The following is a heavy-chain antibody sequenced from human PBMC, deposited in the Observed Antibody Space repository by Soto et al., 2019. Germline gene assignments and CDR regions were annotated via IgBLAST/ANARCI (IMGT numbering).Heavy chain of an antibody. D-gene: IGHD5-18*01. CDR1: GGTFSSYA. CDR2: IIPIFGTA. Sequence: QVQLVQSGAEVKKPGSSVKVSCKASGGTFSSYAISWVRQAPGQGLEWMGGIIPIFGTANYAQKFQGRVTITADKSTSTAYRELSSRRSEDTAVYYCARDRLWRERRWRDTAMVTWRGGGYYYYGMDVWGQGTTVTVSS. J-gene: IGHJ6*02. CDR3: ARDRLWRERRWRDTAMVTWRGGGYYYYGMDV. V-gene: IGHV1-69*06.